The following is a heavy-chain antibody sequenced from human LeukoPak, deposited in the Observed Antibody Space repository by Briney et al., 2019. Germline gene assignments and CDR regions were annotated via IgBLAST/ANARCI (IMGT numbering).Heavy chain of an antibody. CDR2: TYYRPKWYS. Sequence: SQTLSLTCVISGDSVSSTRAAWNWIRQSPSRGLEWLGRTYYRPKWYSDYAVSVKSRITISPDTSKNHFSLHLKSVTPEDTAVYYCARDWGDGAGYDYWGQGTLVTVSS. CDR1: GDSVSSTRAA. V-gene: IGHV6-1*01. CDR3: ARDWGDGAGYDY. J-gene: IGHJ4*02. D-gene: IGHD3-16*01.